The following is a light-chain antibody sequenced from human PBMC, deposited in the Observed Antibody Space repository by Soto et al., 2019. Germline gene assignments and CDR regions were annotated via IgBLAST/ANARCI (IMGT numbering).Light chain of an antibody. CDR3: QQYDYMPYT. CDR1: EDITNY. CDR2: DAS. J-gene: IGKJ2*01. V-gene: IGKV1-33*01. Sequence: DIHMTQSPSSLSASVGDRITITCQASEDITNYLHWYQQKPGKAPKLLIYDASNLKTGVPSRFSGSGSGTDFSFTISSLQAEDIATYYCQQYDYMPYTFGQGTKLEMK.